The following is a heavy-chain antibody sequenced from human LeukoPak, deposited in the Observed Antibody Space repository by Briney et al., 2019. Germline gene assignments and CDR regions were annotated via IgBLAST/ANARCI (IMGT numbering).Heavy chain of an antibody. CDR3: AEDGSFGSGWYPLPSDY. J-gene: IGHJ4*02. D-gene: IGHD6-13*01. CDR1: GFTFSNYA. V-gene: IGHV3-30*18. CDR2: ISDGGTPE. Sequence: GGSLRLSCEASGFTFSNYAMHWVRQAPGKGLEWVALISDGGTPEYYPDSVKGRFTISRDNSRNTLYLQMNSLRPEDTAVYYCAEDGSFGSGWYPLPSDYWGQGTLVTVSS.